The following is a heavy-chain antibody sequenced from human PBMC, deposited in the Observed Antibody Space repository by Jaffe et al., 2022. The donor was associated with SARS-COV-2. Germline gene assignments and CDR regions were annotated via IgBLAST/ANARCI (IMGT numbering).Heavy chain of an antibody. Sequence: EVQLVESGGGVVQPGGSLRLSCAASGFTFDDYAMHWVRQAPGKGLEWVSLISGDGGSTYYADSVKGRFTISRDNSKNSLYLQMNSLRTEDTALYYCAKLALPGERYCSGGSCSDFDYWGQGTLVTVSS. CDR3: AKLALPGERYCSGGSCSDFDY. CDR2: ISGDGGST. D-gene: IGHD2-15*01. V-gene: IGHV3-43*02. CDR1: GFTFDDYA. J-gene: IGHJ4*02.